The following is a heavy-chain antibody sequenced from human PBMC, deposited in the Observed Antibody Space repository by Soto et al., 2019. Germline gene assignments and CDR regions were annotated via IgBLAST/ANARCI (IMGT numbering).Heavy chain of an antibody. CDR3: ARDLDTTVNTDDAFDI. J-gene: IGHJ3*02. CDR2: IIPIFGTA. Sequence: QVQLVQSGAEVKKPGSSVKVSCKASGGTFSSYAISWVRQAPGQGLEWMGGIIPIFGTANYAQKFQGRVTITADASTSTAYMELSSLRSEDTAVYYCARDLDTTVNTDDAFDIWGQGTMVTVSS. V-gene: IGHV1-69*01. CDR1: GGTFSSYA. D-gene: IGHD4-17*01.